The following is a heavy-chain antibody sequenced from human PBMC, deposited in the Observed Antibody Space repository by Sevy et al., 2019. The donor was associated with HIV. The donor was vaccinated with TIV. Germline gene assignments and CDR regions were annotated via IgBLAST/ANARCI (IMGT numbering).Heavy chain of an antibody. V-gene: IGHV3-30*04. J-gene: IGHJ4*02. Sequence: GGSLRLSCAASGFMFSVYNMHWVRQAPGKGLEWMAVISYDGVSQYYADSVKGRFTISRDNSKTTLYLQMNSLRTEDTAVYYCARDPNTTMATYYFDSWGQGTLVTVSS. CDR3: ARDPNTTMATYYFDS. CDR1: GFMFSVYN. CDR2: ISYDGVSQ. D-gene: IGHD5-18*01.